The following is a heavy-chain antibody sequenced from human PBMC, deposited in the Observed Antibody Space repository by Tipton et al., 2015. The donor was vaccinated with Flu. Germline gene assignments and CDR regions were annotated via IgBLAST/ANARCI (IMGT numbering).Heavy chain of an antibody. J-gene: IGHJ5*01. V-gene: IGHV4-38-2*01. CDR1: GDSIGRAYC. CDR2: IHRSGNT. CDR3: ARRTFSNYVSEPKNWFDF. D-gene: IGHD4-11*01. Sequence: TLSLTCSVSGDSIGRAYCWGWIRQPPGKGLEWIGNIHRSGNTYHNPSLKSRVTMSVDSSKNQFSLRLTSVTAADTAVYFCARRTFSNYVSEPKNWFDFWGQRTLVTVSS.